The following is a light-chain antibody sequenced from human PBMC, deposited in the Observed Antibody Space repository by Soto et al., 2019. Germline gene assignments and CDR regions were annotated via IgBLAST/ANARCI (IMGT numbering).Light chain of an antibody. CDR2: GAS. Sequence: EIVLTQSPGTLSLSPGERATLSCRASQSVSSSYLAWYQQKPGQAPRLLIYGASSRATGIPDRFSGSGSGTDFTLTISRLEPQDLAVYYCQQYGSSPNTFGQGIKLEIK. V-gene: IGKV3-20*01. J-gene: IGKJ2*01. CDR1: QSVSSSY. CDR3: QQYGSSPNT.